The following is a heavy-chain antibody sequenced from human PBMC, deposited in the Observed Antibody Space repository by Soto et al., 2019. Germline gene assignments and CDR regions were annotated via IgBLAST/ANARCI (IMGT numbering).Heavy chain of an antibody. D-gene: IGHD4-17*01. Sequence: QITLKESGPPLVKPTQTLTLTCTFSGFSLSTSGVGVGWIRQPPGKALEWLALIYCDDDKRYSPSLKSRLTITKDTSKNQVVLTMTNMDPVDTATYYCAHRYADYSFDYWGQGTLVTVSS. CDR3: AHRYADYSFDY. J-gene: IGHJ4*02. CDR2: IYCDDDK. V-gene: IGHV2-5*02. CDR1: GFSLSTSGVG.